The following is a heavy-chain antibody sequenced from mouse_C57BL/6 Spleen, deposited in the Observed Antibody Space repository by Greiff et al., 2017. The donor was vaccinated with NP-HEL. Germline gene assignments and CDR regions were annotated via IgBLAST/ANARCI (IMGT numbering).Heavy chain of an antibody. D-gene: IGHD2-4*01. CDR1: GFTFSDAW. CDR2: IRNKANNHAT. Sequence: EVKVVESGGGLVQPGGSMKLSCAASGFTFSDAWMDWVRQSPEKGLEWVAEIRNKANNHATYYAESVKGRFTISRDDSKSSVYLQMNSLRAEDTGIYYGTRKGSYDYDGASGFAYWGQGTLVTVSA. J-gene: IGHJ3*01. V-gene: IGHV6-6*01. CDR3: TRKGSYDYDGASGFAY.